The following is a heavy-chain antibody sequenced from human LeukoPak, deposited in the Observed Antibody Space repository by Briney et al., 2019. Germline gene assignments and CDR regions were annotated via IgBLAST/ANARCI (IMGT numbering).Heavy chain of an antibody. CDR3: ARDPAQDLHY. V-gene: IGHV3-21*01. CDR1: GFTFSSYS. Sequence: GGSLRLSCAASGFTFSSYSMNWVCQAPGKWLEWVSSISSSSDYIYYADSVGGRFTISRDNAKSSLYLQMNSLRAEDTAVYYCARDPAQDLHYWGQGTLVTVSS. J-gene: IGHJ4*02. CDR2: ISSSSDYI.